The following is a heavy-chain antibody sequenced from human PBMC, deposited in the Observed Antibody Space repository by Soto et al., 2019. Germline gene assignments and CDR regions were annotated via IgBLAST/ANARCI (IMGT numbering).Heavy chain of an antibody. CDR3: ARAYGGNPALFDP. Sequence: EVQLVESGGGLIQPGGSLRLSCAASGFTVSSDYMSWVRQAPGKGLEWVSVIYTGGSTYYADSVKGRFTFSRDNSKTPWYLPLNSLRAEDTAVYYCARAYGGNPALFDPWGQGTLVTVSS. CDR2: IYTGGST. J-gene: IGHJ5*02. CDR1: GFTVSSDY. V-gene: IGHV3-53*01. D-gene: IGHD4-17*01.